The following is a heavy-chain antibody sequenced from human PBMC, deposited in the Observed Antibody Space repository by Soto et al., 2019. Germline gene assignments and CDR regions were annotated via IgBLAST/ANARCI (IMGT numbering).Heavy chain of an antibody. CDR2: INPNGGVT. CDR3: ATSVNSAMAFDY. V-gene: IGHV1-46*01. CDR1: GYTFTHYY. Sequence: QVQLVQSGAEVRKPGASVKVSCKASGYTFTHYYIHWVRQAPGQGLEWMGIINPNGGVTTYAQKFRAGFTMTRDTSTSTVYMELSRLGSEDSAVYYCATSVNSAMAFDYWGQGTLVTVSS. J-gene: IGHJ4*02. D-gene: IGHD5-18*01.